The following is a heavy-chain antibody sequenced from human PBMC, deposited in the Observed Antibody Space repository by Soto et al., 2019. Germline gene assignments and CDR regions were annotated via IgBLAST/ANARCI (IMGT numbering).Heavy chain of an antibody. Sequence: SETLSLTCTVSGGSISSGDYYWSWIRQPPGKGLEWIGYIYYSGSTYYNPSLKSRVTISVDTSKNQFSLKLSSVTAADTAVYYCARRITIFGVVISYYFDYWGQGTLVTVYS. CDR3: ARRITIFGVVISYYFDY. CDR1: GGSISSGDYY. D-gene: IGHD3-3*01. J-gene: IGHJ4*02. CDR2: IYYSGST. V-gene: IGHV4-30-4*01.